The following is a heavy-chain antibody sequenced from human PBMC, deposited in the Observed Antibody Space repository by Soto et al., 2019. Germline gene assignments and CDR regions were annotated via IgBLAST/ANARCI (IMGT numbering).Heavy chain of an antibody. CDR3: ARGYSGYDSYDY. Sequence: SETLSLTCTVSGGSISSYYWSWIRQPPGKGLEWIGYIYYSGSTNYNPSLKSRVTISVDTSKNQFSLKLSSVTAADTAMYYCARGYSGYDSYDYWGQGTLVTVSS. CDR1: GGSISSYY. V-gene: IGHV4-59*01. CDR2: IYYSGST. J-gene: IGHJ4*02. D-gene: IGHD5-12*01.